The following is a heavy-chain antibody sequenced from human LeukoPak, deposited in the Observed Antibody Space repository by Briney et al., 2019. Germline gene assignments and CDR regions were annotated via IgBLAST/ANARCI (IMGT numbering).Heavy chain of an antibody. J-gene: IGHJ4*02. CDR2: ISSSSSYI. D-gene: IGHD1-14*01. CDR1: GFTFSSYS. Sequence: PGGSLRLSCAASGFTFSSYSMNWVRQAPGKGLEWVSSISSSSSYIYYADSVKGRFTISRDNAKNSLYLQMNSLRAEDTAVYYCASDISREDNTDYWGQGTLVTVSS. V-gene: IGHV3-21*01. CDR3: ASDISREDNTDY.